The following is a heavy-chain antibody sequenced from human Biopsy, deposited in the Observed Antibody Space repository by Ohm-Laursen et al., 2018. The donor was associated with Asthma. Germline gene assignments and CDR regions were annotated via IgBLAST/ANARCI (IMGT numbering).Heavy chain of an antibody. CDR3: ARVWQLATLDY. CDR1: GFTFSTYA. J-gene: IGHJ4*02. D-gene: IGHD6-13*01. V-gene: IGHV3-23*01. Sequence: SLRLSCAAPGFTFSTYAMSWARQAPGKGLEWVSSISGSGGRTYYADSVKGRFTVSRDNSMNTLYLQMSSLRAEDTAVYYCARVWQLATLDYWGQGTLVTVSS. CDR2: ISGSGGRT.